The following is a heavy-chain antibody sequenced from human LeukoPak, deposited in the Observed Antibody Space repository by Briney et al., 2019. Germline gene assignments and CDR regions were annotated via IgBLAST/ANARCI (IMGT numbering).Heavy chain of an antibody. V-gene: IGHV2-5*02. CDR3: ALLTLGGDWGPFFDY. Sequence: SGPTLAKPTQTLTLTCTFSGFSLSTSGVGVGWILQPPGKALEWLAPIYWDDDKRYSPSLKSRLTITKDTSKNQVVLTMTNMDPVDTATYYCALLTLGGDWGPFFDYWGQGTLVTVSS. J-gene: IGHJ4*02. CDR2: IYWDDDK. D-gene: IGHD2-21*02. CDR1: GFSLSTSGVG.